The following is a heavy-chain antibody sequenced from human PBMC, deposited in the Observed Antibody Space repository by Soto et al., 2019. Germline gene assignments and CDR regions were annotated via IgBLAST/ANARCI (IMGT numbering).Heavy chain of an antibody. CDR1: GFNFNRYA. CDR3: AKVPLVLSNAFDL. V-gene: IGHV3-23*01. J-gene: IGHJ3*01. Sequence: GGSLRLSCTASGFNFNRYAMIWVRQAPGKGLEWVSGISGYGDTTYYSASVKGRFTISRDNSQKMLFLQMNSLRAEDTAMYYCAKVPLVLSNAFDLWGQGTKVTVSS. D-gene: IGHD2-8*02. CDR2: ISGYGDTT.